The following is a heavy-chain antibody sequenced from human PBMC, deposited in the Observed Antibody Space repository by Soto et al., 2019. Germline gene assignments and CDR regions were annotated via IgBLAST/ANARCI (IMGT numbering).Heavy chain of an antibody. J-gene: IGHJ4*02. V-gene: IGHV4-30-2*01. Sequence: QLQLQESGSGLVKPSQTLSLTCAVSGGSISSGGYSWSWVRQPPGKGLEWIGYIYHSGSTYYNPYLKSRVTITVDRSNNQVSLKLSSVTAADTAVYYCARAGGLGAVAADYWGQGTLVTVSS. CDR1: GGSISSGGYS. CDR2: IYHSGST. D-gene: IGHD6-19*01. CDR3: ARAGGLGAVAADY.